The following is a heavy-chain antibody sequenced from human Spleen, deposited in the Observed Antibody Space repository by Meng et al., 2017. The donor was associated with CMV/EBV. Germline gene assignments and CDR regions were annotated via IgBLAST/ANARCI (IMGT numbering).Heavy chain of an antibody. CDR1: GGSFSGYS. V-gene: IGHV4-34*01. J-gene: IGHJ4*02. CDR2: ISDGGNT. CDR3: ARGAPGY. Sequence: GSLRLSCAVYGGSFSGYSWTWIRQIPGKGLEWIGHISDGGNTKYNPSLKSRVSILVDTSKSQFSLKLKSVTGADTAVYYCARGAPGYWGQGTLVTVSS.